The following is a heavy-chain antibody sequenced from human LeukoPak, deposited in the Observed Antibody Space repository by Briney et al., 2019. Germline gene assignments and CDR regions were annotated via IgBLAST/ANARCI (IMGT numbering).Heavy chain of an antibody. CDR3: AKDVPVGTMFGRGQDYFDY. CDR1: GFTFRNYY. D-gene: IGHD3-3*01. V-gene: IGHV3-11*01. Sequence: SGGSLRLSCAASGFTFRNYYMIWIRQATGKGLEWLSYISSNGNTIYYADSVKGRFTISRDNSKNTLYLQMNSLRAEDTALYYCAKDVPVGTMFGRGQDYFDYWGQGTLVTVSS. CDR2: ISSNGNTI. J-gene: IGHJ4*02.